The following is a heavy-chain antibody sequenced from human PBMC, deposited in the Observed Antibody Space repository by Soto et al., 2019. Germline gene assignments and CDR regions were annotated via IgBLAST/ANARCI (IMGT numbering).Heavy chain of an antibody. J-gene: IGHJ4*02. V-gene: IGHV1-69*08. Sequence: QVQLVQSGAEVKKPGSSVKVSCKASGGTFSSYTISWVRQAPGQGLEWMGRIIPILGIANYAQKFQGRVTITADKSTSTAYFELSSLRSEDTAVYYCAGEAYDYGDYGGGDFDYWGQGTLVTVSS. D-gene: IGHD4-17*01. CDR2: IIPILGIA. CDR1: GGTFSSYT. CDR3: AGEAYDYGDYGGGDFDY.